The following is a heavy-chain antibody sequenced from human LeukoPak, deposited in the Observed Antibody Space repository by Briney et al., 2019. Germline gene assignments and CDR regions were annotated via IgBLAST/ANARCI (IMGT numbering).Heavy chain of an antibody. D-gene: IGHD5-12*01. CDR2: ISGSGGST. J-gene: IGHJ4*02. Sequence: GVSLRLSCAASGFTFSSYAMSWVRQAPGKGLEWVSAISGSGGSTYYADSVKGRFTISRDNSKNTLYLQMNSLRAEDTAVYYCAKGQWLRLVGYFDYWGQGTLVTVSS. CDR3: AKGQWLRLVGYFDY. CDR1: GFTFSSYA. V-gene: IGHV3-23*01.